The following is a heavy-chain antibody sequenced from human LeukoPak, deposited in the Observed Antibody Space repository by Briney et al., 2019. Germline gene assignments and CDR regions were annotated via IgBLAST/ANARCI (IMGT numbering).Heavy chain of an antibody. J-gene: IGHJ4*02. D-gene: IGHD3-10*01. Sequence: GGSLRLSCAASGFSFSTYWMSWVRQAPGKGLQWVANIKQDGSEKNYVDSVKGRFTISRDNAKNSLYLQMNSLRAEDTAVYYCARARLTLAREVIIKADYWGQGILVTVSS. CDR2: IKQDGSEK. CDR3: ARARLTLAREVIIKADY. CDR1: GFSFSTYW. V-gene: IGHV3-7*03.